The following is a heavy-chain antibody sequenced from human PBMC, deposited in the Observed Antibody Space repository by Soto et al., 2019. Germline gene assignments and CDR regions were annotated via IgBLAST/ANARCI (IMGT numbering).Heavy chain of an antibody. CDR3: GRESGETWDYEAS. J-gene: IGHJ5*01. D-gene: IGHD1-7*01. Sequence: SETLSLTCAVYGGSFSGYYWSWIRQPPGKGLEWIGRLNTYGNTHYNPSLKSRVTVSVDTSRNQFFLTLRSGTAADSAVYHCGRESGETWDYEASWGHGTPVTVSS. CDR2: LNTYGNT. V-gene: IGHV4-59*10. CDR1: GGSFSGYY.